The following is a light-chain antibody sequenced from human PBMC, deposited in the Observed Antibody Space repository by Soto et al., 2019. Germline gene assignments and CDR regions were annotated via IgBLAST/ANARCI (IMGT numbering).Light chain of an antibody. CDR3: QHYKHYTESA. CDR2: KAS. CDR1: QSISTW. J-gene: IGKJ2*01. V-gene: IGKV1-5*03. Sequence: DIQMTQSPSTLSASVGDRVTITCRASQSISTWLAWYQQKPGKAPKVLVHKASSLENGVPSRFSGTGSETEFTLTISSLQPDDFAAYYCQHYKHYTESAFGQGTKLEIK.